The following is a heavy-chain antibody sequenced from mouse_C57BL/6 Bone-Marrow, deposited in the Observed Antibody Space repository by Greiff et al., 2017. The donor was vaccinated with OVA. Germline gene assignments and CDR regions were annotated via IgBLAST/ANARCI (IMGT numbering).Heavy chain of an antibody. J-gene: IGHJ4*01. Sequence: DVHLVESGGDLVKPGGSLKLSCAASGFTFSSYGMSWVRQTPDTRLEWVATISSGGIYPYYPDSVKGRFTISRDNAKNTLYLQMSSLKSEDTAMYYCARQSSGYAMDYGGQGTSVTVSS. CDR3: ARQSSGYAMDY. D-gene: IGHD3-2*02. V-gene: IGHV5-6*01. CDR2: ISSGGIYP. CDR1: GFTFSSYG.